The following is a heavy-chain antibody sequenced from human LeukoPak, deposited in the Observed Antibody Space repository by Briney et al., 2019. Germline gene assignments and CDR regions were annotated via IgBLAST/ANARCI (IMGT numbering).Heavy chain of an antibody. Sequence: GGSLRLSCAASGFTFSSYGMSWVRQAPGEGLEWVSAFTGSGGSTNYADSVKGRFTISRDNSKNTLYLQMNRLRAEDTAVYYCVKKEGSQGVRRVITSWGQGTLVTVSS. CDR1: GFTFSSYG. CDR3: VKKEGSQGVRRVITS. V-gene: IGHV3-23*01. D-gene: IGHD3-10*01. J-gene: IGHJ5*02. CDR2: FTGSGGST.